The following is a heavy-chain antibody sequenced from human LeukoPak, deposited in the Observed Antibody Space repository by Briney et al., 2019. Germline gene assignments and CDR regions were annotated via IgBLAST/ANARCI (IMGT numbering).Heavy chain of an antibody. CDR2: IDSDGSST. Sequence: PGGSLRLSCAASGFTSSSYWMHWVRHAPGKGLVWVSRIDSDGSSTIYADSVKGRFTISRDNAKNTLNLQMNSLRAEDTALYYCARSGAPTPDYWGQGTLVIVSS. CDR1: GFTSSSYW. D-gene: IGHD2-15*01. V-gene: IGHV3-74*01. J-gene: IGHJ4*02. CDR3: ARSGAPTPDY.